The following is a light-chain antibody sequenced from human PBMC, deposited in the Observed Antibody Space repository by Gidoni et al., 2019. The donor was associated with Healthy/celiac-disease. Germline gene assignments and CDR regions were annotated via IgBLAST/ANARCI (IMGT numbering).Light chain of an antibody. V-gene: IGKV3-15*01. J-gene: IGKJ1*01. CDR1: QSVSSN. Sequence: IVLTQSPATLSVSPGERATLSCRASQSVSSNLAWYQQKPGQAPRLLIYGASTRATGIPARFSGSGSGTEFTLTISSLQSEDLAVYYCQQYNNWPRTFXQXTKVEIK. CDR3: QQYNNWPRT. CDR2: GAS.